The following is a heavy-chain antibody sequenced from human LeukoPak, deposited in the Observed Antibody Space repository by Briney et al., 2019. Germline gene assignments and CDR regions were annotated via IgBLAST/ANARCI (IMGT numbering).Heavy chain of an antibody. V-gene: IGHV3-7*01. CDR2: IKKDGSEK. CDR3: ARDLSGVTGYTYGRGIDY. J-gene: IGHJ4*02. Sequence: GGSLRLSCAASGFTFSSSWMSWVRQAPGKGLEWVANIKKDGSEKYYVDSVKGRFTISRDNAKTSLYLQMNSLRAEDTAVYYCARDLSGVTGYTYGRGIDYWGQGTLVTVSS. CDR1: GFTFSSSW. D-gene: IGHD5-18*01.